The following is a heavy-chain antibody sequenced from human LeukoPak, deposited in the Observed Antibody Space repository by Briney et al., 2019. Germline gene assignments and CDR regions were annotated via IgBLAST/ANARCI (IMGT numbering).Heavy chain of an antibody. CDR3: ARGAESNYFDF. CDR2: IYYSGSI. J-gene: IGHJ4*02. CDR1: GGSISSGGYY. V-gene: IGHV4-31*03. Sequence: SETLSLTCTVSGGSISSGGYYWNWIRQHPGKGLEWIGYIYYSGSISYSPSLQSRVTISRDTSKNQFSLILSSVTAADTAVYYCARGAESNYFDFWGQGTLVTVSS.